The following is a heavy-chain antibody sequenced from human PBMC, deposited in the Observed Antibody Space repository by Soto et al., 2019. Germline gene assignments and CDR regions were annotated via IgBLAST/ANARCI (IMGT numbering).Heavy chain of an antibody. J-gene: IGHJ6*02. Sequence: RLSRTAYGYTLGDYAMSWVRQAPGKGLEWVGFIRSKAYGGTTEYAASVKGRFTISSADSKSIAYLQMNSLKTEDTAVYCCIKDKGSYDFWSGHYYNYGLGVWGLATAV. V-gene: IGHV3-49*04. CDR1: GYTLGDYA. CDR2: IRSKAYGGTT. CDR3: IKDKGSYDFWSGHYYNYGLGV. D-gene: IGHD3-3*01.